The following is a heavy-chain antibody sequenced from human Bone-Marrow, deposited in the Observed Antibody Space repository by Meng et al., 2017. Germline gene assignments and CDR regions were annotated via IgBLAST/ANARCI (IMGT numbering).Heavy chain of an antibody. V-gene: IGHV1-69*05. J-gene: IGHJ1*01. CDR2: IIPIFGTA. CDR3: AGKTYSSGWGEYFQH. CDR1: VGTFSSYA. Sequence: QVQLVKGGAEVENPGSSVKASCKASVGTFSSYAIGWGRQAPGQGLEWMGGIIPIFGTANYAQKFQGRVTITTDESTSTDYMELSSLRSEDTAVYYCAGKTYSSGWGEYFQHWGQGTLVTVSS. D-gene: IGHD6-19*01.